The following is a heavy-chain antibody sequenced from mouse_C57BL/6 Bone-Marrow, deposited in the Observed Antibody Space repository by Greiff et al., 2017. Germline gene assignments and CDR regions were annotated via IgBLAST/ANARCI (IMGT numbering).Heavy chain of an antibody. Sequence: QVQLQQSGSELRSPGSSVKLSCKDFDSEVFPIAYMSWVRQKPGHGFEWIGGILPSIGRTIYGEKFEDKATLDADTLSNTAYLELNSLTSEDSAIYYCARGSFITTVNDYYAMDYWGQGTSVTVSS. CDR3: ARGSFITTVNDYYAMDY. V-gene: IGHV15-2*01. D-gene: IGHD1-1*01. CDR2: ILPSIGRT. CDR1: DSEVFPIAY. J-gene: IGHJ4*01.